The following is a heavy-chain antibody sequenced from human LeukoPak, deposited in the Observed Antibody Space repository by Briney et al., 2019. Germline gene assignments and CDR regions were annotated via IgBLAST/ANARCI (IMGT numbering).Heavy chain of an antibody. Sequence: PGGSLRLSCAASGFTFDDYAMHWVRQAPGKGLEWVSGISWNSGSIGYADSVKGRFTISRDNAKNSLYLQMNSLRAEDTALYYCAKDRGGTVTYGMDVWGQGTTVTVSS. CDR2: ISWNSGSI. CDR1: GFTFDDYA. D-gene: IGHD4-17*01. J-gene: IGHJ6*02. CDR3: AKDRGGTVTYGMDV. V-gene: IGHV3-9*01.